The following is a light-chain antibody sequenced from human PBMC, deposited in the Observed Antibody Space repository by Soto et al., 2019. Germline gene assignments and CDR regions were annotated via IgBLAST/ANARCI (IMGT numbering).Light chain of an antibody. J-gene: IGLJ2*01. V-gene: IGLV4-69*01. CDR3: QTWDTGAMVV. CDR2: LSSDGSH. CDR1: SGHSSYA. Sequence: QPVLTQSPSASASLGASVKLTCTLSSGHSSYAIAWHQQQPEKGPRYLMKLSSDGSHSKGDGIPDRFSGSSSGAERYLTISSLQSEDEADYYCQTWDTGAMVVFGGGTKVTVL.